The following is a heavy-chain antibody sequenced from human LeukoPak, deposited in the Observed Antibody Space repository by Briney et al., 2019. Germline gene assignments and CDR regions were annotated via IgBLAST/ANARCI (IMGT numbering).Heavy chain of an antibody. J-gene: IGHJ6*02. CDR2: ISSSSSYI. CDR1: GXIFSSYS. CDR3: ARDVGPLLWFGELPTNYYYYGMDV. V-gene: IGHV3-21*01. Sequence: PGGSLRLSCAASGXIFSSYSMNWVRQAPGKGLEWVSSISSSSSYIYYADSVKGRFTISRDNAKNSLYLQMNSLRAEDTAVYYCARDVGPLLWFGELPTNYYYYGMDVRGQGTTVTVSS. D-gene: IGHD3-10*01.